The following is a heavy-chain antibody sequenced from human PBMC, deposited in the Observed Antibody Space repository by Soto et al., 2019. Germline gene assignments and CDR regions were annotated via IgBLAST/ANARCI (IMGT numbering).Heavy chain of an antibody. Sequence: PSETLSLTCSVSGASIYNGGYFWSWIRQSPGKGLEWIGHIHNSGSPYNNPSLKSRVTISVDTSKNQFSLKLSSVTAADTAVYYCARRYSGYDYDYWGQGTLVTVPQ. CDR2: IHNSGSP. V-gene: IGHV4-30-4*01. CDR1: GASIYNGGYF. D-gene: IGHD5-12*01. J-gene: IGHJ4*02. CDR3: ARRYSGYDYDY.